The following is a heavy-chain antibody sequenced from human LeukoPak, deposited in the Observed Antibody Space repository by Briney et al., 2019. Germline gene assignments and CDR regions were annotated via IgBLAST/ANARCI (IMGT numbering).Heavy chain of an antibody. CDR3: ATKMVGATAFDP. V-gene: IGHV1-24*01. CDR2: FDPEDGET. Sequence: ASVKVSCKVSGYTLTELSMHWVRQAPGKGLEWMGGFDPEDGETIYAQKFQGRVTMTEDTSTDTAYMELNSLRSEDTAVYYCATKMVGATAFDPWGQGTLVTVSS. D-gene: IGHD1-26*01. CDR1: GYTLTELS. J-gene: IGHJ5*02.